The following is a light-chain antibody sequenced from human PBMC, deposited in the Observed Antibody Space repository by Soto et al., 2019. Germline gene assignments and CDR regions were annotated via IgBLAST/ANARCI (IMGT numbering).Light chain of an antibody. J-gene: IGKJ1*01. Sequence: EIVLTRSTGTLSLSPGEGATLSCRASQSVSSNLAWYQQSPGQAPRLLIYGASTRATGIPDRFSGSGSGTDFTLTISRLEPEDFAVYYCQQYGISPWTFGQGTKVDIK. CDR3: QQYGISPWT. V-gene: IGKV3-20*01. CDR2: GAS. CDR1: QSVSSN.